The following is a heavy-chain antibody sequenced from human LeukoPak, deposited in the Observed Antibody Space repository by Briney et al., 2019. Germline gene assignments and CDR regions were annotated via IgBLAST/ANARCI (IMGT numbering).Heavy chain of an antibody. Sequence: SETLSLTCTVSGYSISSGYYWGWIRRPPGKGLEWIGSIYHSGSTYYNPSLKSRVTISVDTSKNQFSLKLSSVTAADTAVYYCARVLYQLQVQINAFDIWGQGTMVTVSS. CDR1: GYSISSGYY. CDR3: ARVLYQLQVQINAFDI. J-gene: IGHJ3*02. V-gene: IGHV4-38-2*02. D-gene: IGHD6-6*01. CDR2: IYHSGST.